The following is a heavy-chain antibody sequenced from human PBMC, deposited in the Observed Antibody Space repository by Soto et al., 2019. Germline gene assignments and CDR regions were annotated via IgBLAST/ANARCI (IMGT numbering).Heavy chain of an antibody. CDR1: GFTFSSYD. Sequence: GGSLRLSCAASGFTFSSYDMHWVRQATGKGLEWVSAIGTAGDTYYPGSVKGRFTISRENAKNSLYLQMNSLRAEDTAVYYCASYNYYDSSGQHDYWGQGTLVPVSS. J-gene: IGHJ4*02. D-gene: IGHD3-22*01. CDR3: ASYNYYDSSGQHDY. CDR2: IGTAGDT. V-gene: IGHV3-13*01.